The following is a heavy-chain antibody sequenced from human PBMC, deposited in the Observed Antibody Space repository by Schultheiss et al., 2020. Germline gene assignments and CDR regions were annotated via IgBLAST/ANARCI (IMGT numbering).Heavy chain of an antibody. CDR1: GDSINSYY. J-gene: IGHJ4*02. CDR3: ARVKWPYYFDY. CDR2: IYYSGST. Sequence: SETLSLTCTVSGDSINSYYWSWIRQPPGEGLEWIGYIYYSGSTNYNPSLKSRLTISMDTSKNQFSLKLTSVTAADTAMYYCARVKWPYYFDYWGQGTLVTGSS. D-gene: IGHD5-12*01. V-gene: IGHV4-59*08.